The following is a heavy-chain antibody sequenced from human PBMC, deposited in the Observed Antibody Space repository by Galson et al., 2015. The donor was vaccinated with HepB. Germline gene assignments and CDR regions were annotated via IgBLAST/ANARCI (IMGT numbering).Heavy chain of an antibody. J-gene: IGHJ6*02. CDR3: TRRVEGSSGYYYSRNYYYYGMDV. D-gene: IGHD3-22*01. CDR2: IRSKANSYAT. Sequence: SLRLSCAASGFTFSGSAMHWVRQASGKGLEWVGRIRSKANSYATAYAASVKGRFTISRDDSKNTAYLQMNSLKTEDTAVYYCTRRVEGSSGYYYSRNYYYYGMDVWGQGTTVTVSS. V-gene: IGHV3-73*01. CDR1: GFTFSGSA.